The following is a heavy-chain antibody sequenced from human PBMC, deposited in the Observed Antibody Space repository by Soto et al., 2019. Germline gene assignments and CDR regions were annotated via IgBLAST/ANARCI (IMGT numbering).Heavy chain of an antibody. Sequence: QVPLVQSGAEVKKPGSSVKVSCKASGGTFSSYAISWVRQAPGQGLEWMGGIIPIFGTANYAQKFQGRVTITADESTSTAYMELSSLRSEDTAVYYCAHSLQRGLSYYYDSSGYWGQGTLVTVSS. V-gene: IGHV1-69*01. CDR1: GGTFSSYA. CDR2: IIPIFGTA. J-gene: IGHJ4*02. D-gene: IGHD3-22*01. CDR3: AHSLQRGLSYYYDSSGY.